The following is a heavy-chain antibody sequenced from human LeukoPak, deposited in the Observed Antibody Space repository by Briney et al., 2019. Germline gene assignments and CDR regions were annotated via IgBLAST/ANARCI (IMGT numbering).Heavy chain of an antibody. CDR1: GGSISSGSYY. J-gene: IGHJ2*01. CDR2: IYTSGST. D-gene: IGHD6-13*01. CDR3: ARDRGSSWSRDWYFDL. Sequence: SQTLSLTCTVPGGSISSGSYYWSWIRQPAGKGLEWIGRIYTSGSTNYNPSLKSRVTISVDTSKNQFSLKLSSVTAADTAVYYCARDRGSSWSRDWYFDLWGRGTLVTVSS. V-gene: IGHV4-61*02.